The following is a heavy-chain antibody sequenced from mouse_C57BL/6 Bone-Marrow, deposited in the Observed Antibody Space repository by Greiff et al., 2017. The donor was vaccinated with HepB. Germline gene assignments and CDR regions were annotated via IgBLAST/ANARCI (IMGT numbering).Heavy chain of an antibody. CDR3: ARWYYGPDY. V-gene: IGHV1-82*01. CDR2: IYPGDGDT. D-gene: IGHD1-1*01. CDR1: GYAFSSSW. J-gene: IGHJ2*01. Sequence: VKLMESGPELVKPGASVKISCKASGYAFSSSWMNWVKQRPGKGLEWIGRIYPGDGDTNYNGKFKGKATLTADKSSSTAYMQLSSLTSEDSAVYFCARWYYGPDYWGQGTTLTVSS.